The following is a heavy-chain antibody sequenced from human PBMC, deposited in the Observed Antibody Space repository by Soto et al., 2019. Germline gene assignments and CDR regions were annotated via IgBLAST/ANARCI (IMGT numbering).Heavy chain of an antibody. Sequence: GKGLEWRGWISAYDGNTNCAQKLQGRVTMTTDTYTSTAYMELRSLRSYDTAVYYCARSLATVTYDYWGQGTLVTVSS. J-gene: IGHJ4*02. V-gene: IGHV1-18*01. CDR3: ARSLATVTYDY. CDR2: ISAYDGNT. D-gene: IGHD4-17*01.